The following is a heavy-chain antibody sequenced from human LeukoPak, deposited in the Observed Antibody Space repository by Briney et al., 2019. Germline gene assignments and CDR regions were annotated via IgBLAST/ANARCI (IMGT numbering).Heavy chain of an antibody. CDR2: IIPIFGTA. J-gene: IGHJ4*02. CDR3: AGDGYSYGYGYFDY. CDR1: GGTFSSYA. Sequence: SVKVSCKASGGTFSSYAISWVRQAPGQGLEWMGGIIPIFGTANYAQKFQGRVTITADKSTSTAYMELSSLRSEDTAVYYCAGDGYSYGYGYFDYWGQGTLVTVSS. D-gene: IGHD5-18*01. V-gene: IGHV1-69*06.